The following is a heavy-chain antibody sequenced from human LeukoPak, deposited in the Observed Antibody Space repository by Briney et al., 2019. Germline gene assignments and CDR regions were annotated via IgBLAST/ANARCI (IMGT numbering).Heavy chain of an antibody. CDR2: FDPEDGET. CDR1: GYTFTSYG. Sequence: ASVKVSCKASGYTFTSYGISWVRQAPGKGLEWMGGFDPEDGETIYAQKFQGRVTMTEDTSTDTAYMELSSLRSEDTAVYYCATGYCSSTSCYYPNWFDPWGQGTLVTVSS. D-gene: IGHD2-2*01. CDR3: ATGYCSSTSCYYPNWFDP. V-gene: IGHV1-24*01. J-gene: IGHJ5*02.